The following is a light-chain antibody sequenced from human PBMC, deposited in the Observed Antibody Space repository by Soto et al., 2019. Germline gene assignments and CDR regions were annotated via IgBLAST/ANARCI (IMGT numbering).Light chain of an antibody. CDR3: QQYGSSPYT. Sequence: EIVLTQSPGTLSLSPGERATLSCRASQSVYSNSLAWYQQKSGQAPRLLIFGASNRATGIPDRFSGSGSGTEFTLSISRLEPEDFAVYYCQQYGSSPYTFGQGTKLETK. V-gene: IGKV3-20*01. J-gene: IGKJ2*01. CDR2: GAS. CDR1: QSVYSNS.